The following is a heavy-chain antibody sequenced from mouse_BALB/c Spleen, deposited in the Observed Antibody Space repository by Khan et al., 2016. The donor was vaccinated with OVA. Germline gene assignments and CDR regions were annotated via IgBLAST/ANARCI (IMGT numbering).Heavy chain of an antibody. CDR1: GYSFTGYF. CDR2: INPHIGET. D-gene: IGHD1-1*01. CDR3: ARKNGSDFDY. V-gene: IGHV1-20*02. Sequence: EVQLQQSGPELVKPGASVKISCKASGYSFTGYFMNWVMQSHGKSLEWIGRINPHIGETFYNQKFKGKAMLTVDESSSTVHMELRSLASEDSAVYYCARKNGSDFDYWGQGTTLTVSS. J-gene: IGHJ2*01.